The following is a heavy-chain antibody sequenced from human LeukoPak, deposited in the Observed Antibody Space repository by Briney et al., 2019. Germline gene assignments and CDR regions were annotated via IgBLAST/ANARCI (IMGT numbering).Heavy chain of an antibody. CDR3: ARGYSGHKPRFDD. CDR2: IIPIFGTV. J-gene: IGHJ4*02. V-gene: IGHV1-69*13. Sequence: GASVKVSCKASGYTFTSYGISWVRQAPGQGLEWMGGIIPIFGTVNYAQKFQGRVTITADDSTRTAYMELNSLISEDTAVYYCARGYSGHKPRFDDWGQGTLVTVSS. CDR1: GYTFTSYG. D-gene: IGHD5-12*01.